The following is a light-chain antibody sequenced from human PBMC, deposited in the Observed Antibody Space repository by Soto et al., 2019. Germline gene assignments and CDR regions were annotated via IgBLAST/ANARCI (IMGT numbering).Light chain of an antibody. V-gene: IGKV3-15*01. CDR2: GAS. CDR3: QQYNDWPLWT. Sequence: EIVMTQSPATLSVSPGEWATLSCRASQSVNRNVAWYQHRPGQAPRLLIFGASTRATDTPARFSGSGSGTDFTLTISNLQSEDFAVYYCQQYNDWPLWTFGQGTKVDIK. J-gene: IGKJ1*01. CDR1: QSVNRN.